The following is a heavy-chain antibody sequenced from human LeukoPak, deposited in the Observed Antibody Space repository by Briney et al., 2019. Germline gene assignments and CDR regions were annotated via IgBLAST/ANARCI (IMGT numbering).Heavy chain of an antibody. CDR3: ARGYYYDSSGAPPDFPWFDP. V-gene: IGHV1-69*01. J-gene: IGHJ5*02. CDR1: GGTFSSYA. Sequence: SVKVSCTASGGTFSSYAISWVRQAPGQGLEWMGGIIPIFGTANYAQKFQGRVTITADESTSTAYMELSSLRSEDTAVYYCARGYYYDSSGAPPDFPWFDPWGQGTLVTVSS. D-gene: IGHD3-22*01. CDR2: IIPIFGTA.